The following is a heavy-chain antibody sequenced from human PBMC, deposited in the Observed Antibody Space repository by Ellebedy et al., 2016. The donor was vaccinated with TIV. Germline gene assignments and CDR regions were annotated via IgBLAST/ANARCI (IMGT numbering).Heavy chain of an antibody. Sequence: GGSLRLSXAASGFTFDDYAMHWVRQAPGKGLEWVSSISWNSGYIGYADSVKGRFTISRDNAKNSLYLHMNTLRAEDTAVYHCVRDIGYGTYDYWGQGTLVTVSS. J-gene: IGHJ4*02. CDR1: GFTFDDYA. CDR3: VRDIGYGTYDY. V-gene: IGHV3-9*01. CDR2: ISWNSGYI. D-gene: IGHD5-12*01.